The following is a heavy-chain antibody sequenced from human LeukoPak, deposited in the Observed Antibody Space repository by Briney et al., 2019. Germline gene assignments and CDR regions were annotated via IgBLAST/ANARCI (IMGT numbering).Heavy chain of an antibody. J-gene: IGHJ4*02. D-gene: IGHD1-26*01. CDR1: GYTFTSYY. V-gene: IGHV1-46*01. CDR3: ARAGPSYSGSYSDVDY. CDR2: INPSGGST. Sequence: ASVKVSCKASGYTFTSYYLHWVRQAPGHGLEWMGIINPSGGSTSYTQKFQGRVTMTRDTSTSTVYMELSSLRSENTAVYYCARAGPSYSGSYSDVDYWGQGTLVTVSS.